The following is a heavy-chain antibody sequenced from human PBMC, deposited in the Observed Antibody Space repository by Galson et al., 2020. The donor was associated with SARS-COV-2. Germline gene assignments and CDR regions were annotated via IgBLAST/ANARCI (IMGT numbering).Heavy chain of an antibody. J-gene: IGHJ4*02. Sequence: SCAASGFTFSTFGMHWVRQAPGKGLEWVAVISNDGSIKYYADSVKGRFTISRDNSNNTLYLQMNSLRPEDTAVYYCAKIRGLFGELLDPFDYWGQGTLVTVSS. CDR3: AKIRGLFGELLDPFDY. V-gene: IGHV3-30*18. D-gene: IGHD3-10*02. CDR1: GFTFSTFG. CDR2: ISNDGSIK.